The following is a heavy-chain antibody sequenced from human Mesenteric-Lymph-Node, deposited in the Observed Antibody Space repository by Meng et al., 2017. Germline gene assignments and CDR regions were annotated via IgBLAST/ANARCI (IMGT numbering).Heavy chain of an antibody. V-gene: IGHV3-21*01. J-gene: IGHJ4*02. CDR2: IGRSSNYI. CDR1: GFTFGNYA. CDR3: ARGTPMAPVDH. D-gene: IGHD5-24*01. Sequence: GGSLKISFSVAGFTFGNYAMNWVRQAPGKGLEGVSSIGRSSNYIYYAESVKGRFAISRDNAKNSLYLQMNSLRTEDTAVYNCARGTPMAPVDHWGQGTLVTVSS.